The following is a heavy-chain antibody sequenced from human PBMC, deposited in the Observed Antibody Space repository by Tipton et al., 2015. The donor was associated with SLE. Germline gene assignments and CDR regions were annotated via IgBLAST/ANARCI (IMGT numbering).Heavy chain of an antibody. J-gene: IGHJ2*01. CDR2: INHSGST. Sequence: TLSLTCAVYGGSFSGYYWSWIRQPPGKGLEWIGEINHSGSTNYNPSLKSRVTTSVDTSKNQFSLKLSSVTAADTAVYYCARRRGGYAGLDLWGRGTLVTVSS. CDR3: ARRRGGYAGLDL. D-gene: IGHD5-12*01. CDR1: GGSFSGYY. V-gene: IGHV4-34*01.